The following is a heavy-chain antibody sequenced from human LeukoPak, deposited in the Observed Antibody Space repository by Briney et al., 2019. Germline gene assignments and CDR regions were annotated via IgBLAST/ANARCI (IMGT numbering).Heavy chain of an antibody. CDR1: GGSISSGDYY. CDR3: ARGRDHYDSSGYYFDN. V-gene: IGHV4-30-4*08. D-gene: IGHD3-22*01. CDR2: IYYSGST. Sequence: SETLSLICTVSGGSISSGDYYWSWIRQPPGKGREWIGYIYYSGSTYYNPSLKSRVTISVDTSKNQFSLKLSSVTAADTAVYYCARGRDHYDSSGYYFDNWGQGTLVTVSS. J-gene: IGHJ4*02.